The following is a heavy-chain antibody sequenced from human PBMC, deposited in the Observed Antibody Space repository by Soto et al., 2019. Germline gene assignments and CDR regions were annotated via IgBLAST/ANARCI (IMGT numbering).Heavy chain of an antibody. CDR2: INSDGSST. CDR3: ARAGGQYCTTTSCYTFFDL. D-gene: IGHD2-2*02. Sequence: PGGSLRLSCAASGFTLSRHWMHWVRQAPGKGLVWVSRINSDGSSTNYADSVKGRFIISRDNAKNTLYLQMDSLRAEDTAVYYCARAGGQYCTTTSCYTFFDLWGQGILVTVSS. V-gene: IGHV3-74*01. J-gene: IGHJ4*02. CDR1: GFTLSRHW.